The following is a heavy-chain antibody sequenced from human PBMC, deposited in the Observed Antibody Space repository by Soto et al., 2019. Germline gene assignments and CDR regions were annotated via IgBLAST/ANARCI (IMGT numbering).Heavy chain of an antibody. Sequence: GGSLRLSCAASGFTFSSYSMNWVRQAPGKGPEWVSSISSSSSYIYYADSVKGRFTISRDNAKNSLYLQMNSLRAEDTAVYYCASPVPRDPDVFDIWGQGTMVTVSS. CDR1: GFTFSSYS. CDR2: ISSSSSYI. J-gene: IGHJ3*02. V-gene: IGHV3-21*01. D-gene: IGHD2-21*02. CDR3: ASPVPRDPDVFDI.